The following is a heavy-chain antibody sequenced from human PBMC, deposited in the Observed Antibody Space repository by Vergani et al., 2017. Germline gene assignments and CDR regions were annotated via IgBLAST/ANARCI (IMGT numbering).Heavy chain of an antibody. CDR2: ISPDGSAT. Sequence: EVQLLESGGNLIQPGGSLRLSCGASGFTFSSYAMTWVRLAPGKGLQWVAHISPDGSATSYVDSVKGRFTISRDNTKNSLSLQMSGLRVEDTAVYYCVRLPRGRWNFDLWGRGTLITVSS. J-gene: IGHJ2*01. CDR3: VRLPRGRWNFDL. CDR1: GFTFSSYA. V-gene: IGHV3-7*01.